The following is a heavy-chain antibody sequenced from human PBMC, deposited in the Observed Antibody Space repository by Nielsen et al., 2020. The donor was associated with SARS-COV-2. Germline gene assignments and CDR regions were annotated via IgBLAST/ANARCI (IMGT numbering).Heavy chain of an antibody. CDR3: ARTQRGWYATGAEYFQH. J-gene: IGHJ1*01. Sequence: GGSLRLSCAASGFTFSSYSMNWVRQAPGKGLEWVSSISSSSSYIYYADSLKGRFTISRDNAKNSLYLEMNSLRAEDTAVYYCARTQRGWYATGAEYFQHWGQGTLVIVSS. CDR1: GFTFSSYS. D-gene: IGHD6-19*01. V-gene: IGHV3-21*01. CDR2: ISSSSSYI.